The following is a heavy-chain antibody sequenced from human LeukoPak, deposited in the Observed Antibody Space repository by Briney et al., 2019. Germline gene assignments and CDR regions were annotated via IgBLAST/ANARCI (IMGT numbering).Heavy chain of an antibody. CDR3: TRGSSSQYFQH. Sequence: FXSXPISWVRQAPGQGLERMGWISAYSGNTNYTQKVQGRVTMTTDTSTNTAYMELASLRPDDTAIYYCTRGSSSQYFQHWGQGTLVTVSS. D-gene: IGHD6-6*01. CDR2: ISAYSGNT. CDR1: FXSXP. V-gene: IGHV1-18*01. J-gene: IGHJ1*01.